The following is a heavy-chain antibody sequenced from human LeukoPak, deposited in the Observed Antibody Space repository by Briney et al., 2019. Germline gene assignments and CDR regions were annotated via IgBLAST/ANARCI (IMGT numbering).Heavy chain of an antibody. CDR2: IIPIFGTA. CDR3: ARSLRWQWLDLDY. Sequence: SVKVSCKASGGTFSSYAISWVRQAPGQGLEWMGGIIPIFGTANYAQKFQGRVTITADESTSTAYMELSSLRSEDTAVYYCARSLRWQWLDLDYWGQGTLVTVSS. CDR1: GGTFSSYA. D-gene: IGHD5/OR15-5a*01. V-gene: IGHV1-69*13. J-gene: IGHJ4*02.